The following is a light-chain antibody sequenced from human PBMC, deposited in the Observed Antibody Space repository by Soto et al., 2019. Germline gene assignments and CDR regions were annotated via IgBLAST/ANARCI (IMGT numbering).Light chain of an antibody. CDR1: SSDVGGYNY. Sequence: QSVLTQPRSVSGSPGQSVTISCAGTSSDVGGYNYVSWYQQHPGKAPKVMIYDVSKRPSGVPDRFSGSKSGNTASLTISGLQAEDEADYYCYSYAGSYTWVFGPGTKLTVL. CDR3: YSYAGSYTWV. V-gene: IGLV2-11*01. J-gene: IGLJ1*01. CDR2: DVS.